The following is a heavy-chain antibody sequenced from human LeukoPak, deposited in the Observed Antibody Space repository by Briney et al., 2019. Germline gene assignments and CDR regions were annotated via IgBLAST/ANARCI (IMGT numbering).Heavy chain of an antibody. V-gene: IGHV1-2*02. CDR1: GYTFTNYY. D-gene: IGHD2-2*01. J-gene: IGHJ6*03. Sequence: ASVKVSCKASGYTFTNYYMHWVRQAPGQGLEWMGWINPNSGGTNYAQKFQGRVTITRNTSISTAYMELSSLRSEDTAVYYCAIPAHNRRYYYYMDVWGKGTTVTVSS. CDR3: AIPAHNRRYYYYMDV. CDR2: INPNSGGT.